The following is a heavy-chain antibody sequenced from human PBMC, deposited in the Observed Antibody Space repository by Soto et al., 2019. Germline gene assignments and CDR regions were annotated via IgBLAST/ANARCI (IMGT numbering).Heavy chain of an antibody. CDR1: GFSFSDYD. Sequence: PGGSLRLSCVASGFSFSDYDMHWVRQVPGRGLEWVSAIGAARDPYYLGSVKGRFSISRENAKNSVYLQMNDLRAGDSAVYYCARAYTGRLPSRADYYYAMDVWGQGTTVTVSS. J-gene: IGHJ6*02. CDR2: IGAARDP. V-gene: IGHV3-13*04. CDR3: ARAYTGRLPSRADYYYAMDV. D-gene: IGHD2-2*02.